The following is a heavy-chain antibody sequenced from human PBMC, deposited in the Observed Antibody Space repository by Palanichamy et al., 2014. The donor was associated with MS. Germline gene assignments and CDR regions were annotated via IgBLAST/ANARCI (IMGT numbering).Heavy chain of an antibody. CDR2: IHADNGKT. Sequence: QVQLVQSGAGVERPGASMKLSCKSSGFTFNNFAMHWLRLAPGQRPEWLGWIHADNGKTKYSQRFQDRVSITRDTSASTVFLELTSLTSEDTAVYHCARGSGYYYFDIWGPGTLVTVSS. CDR1: GFTFNNFA. D-gene: IGHD3-10*01. CDR3: ARGSGYYYFDI. J-gene: IGHJ2*01. V-gene: IGHV1-3*01.